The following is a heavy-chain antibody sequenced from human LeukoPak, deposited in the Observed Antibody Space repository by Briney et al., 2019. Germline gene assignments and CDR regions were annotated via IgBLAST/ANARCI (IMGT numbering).Heavy chain of an antibody. CDR2: IYYTGST. V-gene: IGHV4-59*08. CDR3: ARRLATTVTDAFDI. CDR1: GGSISSYY. D-gene: IGHD4-17*01. J-gene: IGHJ3*02. Sequence: PSETLSLTCTVSGGSISSYYWSWIRQPPGKGLEWIGYIYYTGSTNYNPSLKSRVTMSVDTSKNQFSLKLSSVTAADTAVYYCARRLATTVTDAFDIWGQGTMVT.